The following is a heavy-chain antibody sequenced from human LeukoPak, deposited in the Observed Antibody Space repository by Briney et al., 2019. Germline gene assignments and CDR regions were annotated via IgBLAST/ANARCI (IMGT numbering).Heavy chain of an antibody. D-gene: IGHD3-3*01. Sequence: AGGSLRLSCAASGLTFSSYSMNWVRQAPGKGLEWVSSISSSSSYIYYADSVKGRFTISRDNAKNSLYLQMNSLRAEDTAVYYCARAIFGVVHDAFDIWGQGTMVTVSS. V-gene: IGHV3-21*01. CDR2: ISSSSSYI. CDR3: ARAIFGVVHDAFDI. CDR1: GLTFSSYS. J-gene: IGHJ3*02.